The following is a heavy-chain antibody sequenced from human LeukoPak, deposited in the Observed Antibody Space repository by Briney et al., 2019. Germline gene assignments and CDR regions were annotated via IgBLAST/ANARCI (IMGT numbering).Heavy chain of an antibody. J-gene: IGHJ1*01. V-gene: IGHV7-4-1*02. CDR3: ASDSLLSDFWSGYRAEYFQH. CDR1: GYTFTSYA. CDR2: INTNTGNP. D-gene: IGHD3-3*01. Sequence: ASVKVSCKASGYTFTSYAMNWVRQAPGQGLEWMGWINTNTGNPTYAQGFTGRFVFSLDTSVSTAYLQISSLKAEDTAVYYCASDSLLSDFWSGYRAEYFQHWGQGTLVTVSS.